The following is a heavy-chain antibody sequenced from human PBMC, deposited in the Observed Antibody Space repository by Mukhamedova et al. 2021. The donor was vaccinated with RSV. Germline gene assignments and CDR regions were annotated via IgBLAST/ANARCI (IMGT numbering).Heavy chain of an antibody. Sequence: GRFTISRDNAKNTLYLQMNSLRGEDTAVYYCGRDQGSKIDSWGQGTLVTVSS. V-gene: IGHV3-74*01. CDR3: GRDQGSKIDS. J-gene: IGHJ4*02. D-gene: IGHD3-10*01.